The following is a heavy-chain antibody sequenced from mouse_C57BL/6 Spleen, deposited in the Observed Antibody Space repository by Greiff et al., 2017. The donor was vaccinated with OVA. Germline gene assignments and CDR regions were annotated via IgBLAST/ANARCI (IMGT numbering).Heavy chain of an antibody. V-gene: IGHV5-17*01. CDR1: GFTFSDYG. CDR3: ARNLYSNYWYFDV. CDR2: ISSGSSTI. Sequence: EVKLMESGEGLVKPGGSLKLSCAASGFTFSDYGMHWVRQAPEKGLEWVAYISSGSSTIYYADTVKGRFTISRDNAKNTLFLQMTSLRSEDTAMYYCARNLYSNYWYFDVWGTGTTVTVSS. J-gene: IGHJ1*03. D-gene: IGHD2-5*01.